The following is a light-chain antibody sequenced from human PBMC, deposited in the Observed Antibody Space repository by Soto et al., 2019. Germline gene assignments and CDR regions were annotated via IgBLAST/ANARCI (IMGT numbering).Light chain of an antibody. CDR3: AAWDDGLSVVV. Sequence: QAVVTQPPSASGTPGQRVTISCSGSSSNIGSNYVYWYQQLPGTAPKLLIYRNNQRPSGVPDRFSGSKSGTSASLAISGLRSEDEADYYCAAWDDGLSVVVFGGGTKLTVL. V-gene: IGLV1-47*01. J-gene: IGLJ2*01. CDR1: SSNIGSNY. CDR2: RNN.